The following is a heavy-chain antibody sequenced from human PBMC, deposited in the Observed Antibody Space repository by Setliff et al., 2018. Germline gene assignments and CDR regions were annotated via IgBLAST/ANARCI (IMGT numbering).Heavy chain of an antibody. Sequence: ASVKVSCKASGYTFTSYGICWVRQAPGQGLEWMGWISAYNGNTNYAQKLQGRVTMTTDTSTSTAYMELRSLRSDDTAVYYCARELRPGPQAKYYYDSSGYSPFDIWGQGTMVTVSS. CDR2: ISAYNGNT. CDR3: ARELRPGPQAKYYYDSSGYSPFDI. CDR1: GYTFTSYG. V-gene: IGHV1-18*01. J-gene: IGHJ3*02. D-gene: IGHD3-22*01.